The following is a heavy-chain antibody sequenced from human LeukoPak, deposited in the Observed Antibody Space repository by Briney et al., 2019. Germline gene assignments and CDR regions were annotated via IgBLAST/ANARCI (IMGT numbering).Heavy chain of an antibody. CDR3: ARDSRGSRSQGLFDY. CDR2: ISSSSSTI. D-gene: IGHD3-10*01. CDR1: GFTFSSYS. V-gene: IGHV3-48*01. Sequence: GGSLRLSCAASGFTFSSYSMNWVRQAPGKGLEWVSYISSSSSTIYYADSVKGRFTISRDNAKNSLYLQMNSLRAEDTAVYYCARDSRGSRSQGLFDYWGQGTLVTVSS. J-gene: IGHJ4*02.